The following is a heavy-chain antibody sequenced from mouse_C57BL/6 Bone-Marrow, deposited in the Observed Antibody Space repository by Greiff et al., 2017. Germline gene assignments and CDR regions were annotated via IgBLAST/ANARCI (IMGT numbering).Heavy chain of an antibody. CDR1: GYTFTSYW. J-gene: IGHJ1*03. V-gene: IGHV1-69*01. CDR3: ARRIITTVVDWYFDV. CDR2: IDPSDSYT. Sequence: QVQLQQPGAELVMPGASVKLSCKASGYTFTSYWMHWVKQRPGQGLEWIGEIDPSDSYTNYNQKFKGKSTLTVDKSSSQAYMQLSSLTSEDSAVYYCARRIITTVVDWYFDVWGTGTTVTVSS. D-gene: IGHD1-1*01.